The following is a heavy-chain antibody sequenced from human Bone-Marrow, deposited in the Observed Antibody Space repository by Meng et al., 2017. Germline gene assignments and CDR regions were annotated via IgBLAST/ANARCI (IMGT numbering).Heavy chain of an antibody. Sequence: GESLKISCTASGFTFGDYAMSWVRQAPGKGLEWVGFIRSKAYGGTTEYAASVKGRFTISRDDSKSIAYLQMNSLKTEDTAVYYCTRSTDHDSSGWYIYYYYYGMDVWGQGTTVTSP. CDR1: GFTFGDYA. D-gene: IGHD6-19*01. J-gene: IGHJ6*02. V-gene: IGHV3-49*04. CDR3: TRSTDHDSSGWYIYYYYYGMDV. CDR2: IRSKAYGGTT.